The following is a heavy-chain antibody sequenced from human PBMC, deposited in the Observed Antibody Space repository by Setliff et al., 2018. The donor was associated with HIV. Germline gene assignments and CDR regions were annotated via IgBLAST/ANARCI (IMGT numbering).Heavy chain of an antibody. CDR1: GYSISSSSYY. Sequence: LSLTCTVSGYSISSSSYYWDWIRQPPGKGLEWIGSIYYSGSTYYNPSLKSRVTISVDTSKNQFSLKLSSVTAADTAVYYCARDFRIGWAVQDYWYFDLWGPETLLVTVSS. D-gene: IGHD1-26*01. J-gene: IGHJ2*01. CDR3: ARDFRIGWAVQDYWYFDL. CDR2: IYYSGST. V-gene: IGHV4-39*07.